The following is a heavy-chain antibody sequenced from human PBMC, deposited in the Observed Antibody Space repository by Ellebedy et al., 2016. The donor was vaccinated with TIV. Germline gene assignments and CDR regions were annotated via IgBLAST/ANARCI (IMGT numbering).Heavy chain of an antibody. CDR3: ARGTNDAPGVDV. V-gene: IGHV3-7*03. CDR1: GFTVSNYW. J-gene: IGHJ6*02. CDR2: LNQDGSEI. D-gene: IGHD2-2*01. Sequence: GESLKISXAASGFTVSNYWMNWVRQALGKGLEWVANLNQDGSEIYLVDSVKGRFTISRDNAKNSLHLQMNGLSPEDAAVYYCARGTNDAPGVDVWGQGTTVTVSS.